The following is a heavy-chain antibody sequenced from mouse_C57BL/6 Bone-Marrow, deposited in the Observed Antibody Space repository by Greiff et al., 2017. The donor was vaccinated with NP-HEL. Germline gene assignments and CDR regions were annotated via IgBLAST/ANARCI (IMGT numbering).Heavy chain of an antibody. D-gene: IGHD1-1*02. Sequence: EVKLMESGGGLVQPGGSLKLSCAASGFTFSDYGMAWVRQAPRKGPEWVAFISNLAYSIYYADTVTGRFTISRENAKNTLYLEMSSLRSEDTAMYYCARHKGGFDYWGQGTTLTVSS. CDR1: GFTFSDYG. CDR3: ARHKGGFDY. CDR2: ISNLAYSI. V-gene: IGHV5-15*01. J-gene: IGHJ2*01.